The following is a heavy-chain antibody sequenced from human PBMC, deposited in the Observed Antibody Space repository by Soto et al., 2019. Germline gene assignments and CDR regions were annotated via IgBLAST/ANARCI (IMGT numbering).Heavy chain of an antibody. V-gene: IGHV4-30-4*01. D-gene: IGHD3-10*01. J-gene: IGHJ6*02. CDR2: IYYSGST. CDR3: ARDASAMVRGVTNIMNYYYGMDV. CDR1: GGSISSGDYY. Sequence: SETLSLTCTVSGGSISSGDYYWSWIRQPPGKGLEWIGYIYYSGSTYYNPSLKSRVTISIDTSKNQFSLKLSSVTAADTAVYYCARDASAMVRGVTNIMNYYYGMDVWGQGTTVTVSS.